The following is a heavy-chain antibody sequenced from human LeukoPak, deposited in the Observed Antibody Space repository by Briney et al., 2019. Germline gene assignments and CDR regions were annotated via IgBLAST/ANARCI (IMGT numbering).Heavy chain of an antibody. D-gene: IGHD2-2*01. J-gene: IGHJ4*02. CDR2: IDPSDSYT. CDR3: ASLSRYCSSTSCYLS. V-gene: IGHV5-10-1*01. Sequence: GESLRISCKGSGYSFTNYWISWVRQMPGKGLEWMGRIDPSDSYTNYSPSFQGHVTISADKSISTAYLQWSSLKASDTAMYYCASLSRYCSSTSCYLSWGQGTLVTVSS. CDR1: GYSFTNYW.